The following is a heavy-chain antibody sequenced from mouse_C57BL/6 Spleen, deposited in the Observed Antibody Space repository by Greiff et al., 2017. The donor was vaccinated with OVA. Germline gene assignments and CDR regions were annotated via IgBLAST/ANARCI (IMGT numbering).Heavy chain of an antibody. CDR3: ARSGAGYSFDY. D-gene: IGHD3-2*02. CDR2: IDPSDSYT. CDR1: GYTFTSYW. J-gene: IGHJ2*01. V-gene: IGHV1-69*01. Sequence: QVQLQQSGAELVMPGASVKLSCKASGYTFTSYWMHWVKQRPGQGLEWIGEIDPSDSYTNYNQKFKGKSTLTVDKSSSTAYMQLSSLTSEDSAVYYCARSGAGYSFDYWGQGTTLTVSS.